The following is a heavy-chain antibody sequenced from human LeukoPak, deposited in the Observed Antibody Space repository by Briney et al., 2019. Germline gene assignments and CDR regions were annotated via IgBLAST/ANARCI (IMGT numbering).Heavy chain of an antibody. CDR2: INWNGGST. J-gene: IGHJ4*02. V-gene: IGHV3-20*04. CDR3: ARGGGYMDY. D-gene: IGHD2-15*01. CDR1: GFTFDDYG. Sequence: PGGSLRLSCAASGFTFDDYGMSGVRQAPGKGLEWVSGINWNGGSTGYADSVKGRFTISRDNSKNTLYLQMNSLRAEGTAVYYCARGGGYMDYWGQGTLVTVSS.